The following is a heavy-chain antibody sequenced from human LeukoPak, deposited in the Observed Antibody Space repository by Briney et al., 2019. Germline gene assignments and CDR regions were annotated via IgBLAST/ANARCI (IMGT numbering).Heavy chain of an antibody. CDR3: ARAGGSYWGYYDY. V-gene: IGHV3-30-3*01. D-gene: IGHD1-26*01. J-gene: IGHJ4*02. CDR1: GFTFSSYA. Sequence: GRSLRLSCAASGFTFSSYAMHWVRQAPGKGLEWVAVISYDGSNKYYADSVKGRFTISRDNSKNTLYLQMNSLRAEDTAVYYCARAGGSYWGYYDYWGQGTLVTVTS. CDR2: ISYDGSNK.